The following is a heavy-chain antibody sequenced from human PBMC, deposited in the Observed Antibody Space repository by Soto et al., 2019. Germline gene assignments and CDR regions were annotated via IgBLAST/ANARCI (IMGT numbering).Heavy chain of an antibody. CDR3: ARTDQVPDY. CDR1: GFTFSSFT. CDR2: ISSSGTYI. Sequence: EVQLVESGGGLVKPGGSLRLSCAASGFTFSSFTLNWVRQAPGKGLEWVSSISSSGTYIYNEDSVKGRFTISRDNAKNSLYLQMNTLRVEDTAVYYCARTDQVPDYWGQGTLVTVSS. V-gene: IGHV3-21*01. J-gene: IGHJ4*02.